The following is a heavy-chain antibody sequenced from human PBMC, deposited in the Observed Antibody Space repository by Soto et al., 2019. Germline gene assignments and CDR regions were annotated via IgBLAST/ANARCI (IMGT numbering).Heavy chain of an antibody. Sequence: SETLSLTCTVSGGSISSYYWSWIRQPPGKGLEWIGYIYYSGSTNYNPSLKSRVTISVDTSKNQFSLKLSSVTAADTAVYYCASAFRYSGYGGTYYMDVWGKGTTVTVSS. CDR2: IYYSGST. CDR1: GGSISSYY. CDR3: ASAFRYSGYGGTYYMDV. V-gene: IGHV4-59*01. D-gene: IGHD5-12*01. J-gene: IGHJ6*03.